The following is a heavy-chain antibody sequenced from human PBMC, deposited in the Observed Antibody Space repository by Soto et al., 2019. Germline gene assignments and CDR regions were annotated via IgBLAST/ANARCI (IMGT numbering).Heavy chain of an antibody. CDR1: GFTFSSYA. D-gene: IGHD3-9*01. Sequence: HPGGSLRLSCAASGFTFSSYAMSWVRQAPGKGLEWVSAISGSGGSTYYADSVKGRFTISRDNSKNTLYLQMNSLRAEDTAVYYCAKHDDILTGYYSYFDYWGQGTLVTVSS. CDR2: ISGSGGST. J-gene: IGHJ4*02. V-gene: IGHV3-23*01. CDR3: AKHDDILTGYYSYFDY.